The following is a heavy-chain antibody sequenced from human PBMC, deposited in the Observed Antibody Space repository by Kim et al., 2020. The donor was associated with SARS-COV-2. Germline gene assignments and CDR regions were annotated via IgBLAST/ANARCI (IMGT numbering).Heavy chain of an antibody. Sequence: SVKVSCKASGGTFSSYAISWVRQAPGQGLEWMGRIIPILGIANYAQKFQGRVTITADKSTSTAYMELSSLRSEDTAVYYCARGGYCSSTSCYRFWFDPWGQGTLVTVSS. D-gene: IGHD2-2*01. CDR2: IIPILGIA. V-gene: IGHV1-69*04. CDR1: GGTFSSYA. CDR3: ARGGYCSSTSCYRFWFDP. J-gene: IGHJ5*02.